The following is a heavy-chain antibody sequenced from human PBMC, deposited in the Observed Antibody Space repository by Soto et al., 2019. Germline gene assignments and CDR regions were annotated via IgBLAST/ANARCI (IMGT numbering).Heavy chain of an antibody. V-gene: IGHV3-66*01. J-gene: IGHJ4*02. CDR2: IQSGGPT. Sequence: GGSLRLSCAASGFTVSSKYMSWVRQAPGKGLEWVSLIQSGGPTYYADSVKGRFTISRDTSENTVHLQMDSLRAEDTAVYYCAKGVASQQLVMGPLFGWGQGTLVTVSS. CDR3: AKGVASQQLVMGPLFG. D-gene: IGHD6-13*01. CDR1: GFTVSSKY.